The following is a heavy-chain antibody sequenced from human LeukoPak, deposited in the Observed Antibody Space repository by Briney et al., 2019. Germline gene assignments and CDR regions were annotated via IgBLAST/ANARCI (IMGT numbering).Heavy chain of an antibody. J-gene: IGHJ2*01. CDR2: IKQDGSEK. V-gene: IGHV3-7*01. CDR1: GFTFSSYA. D-gene: IGHD6-13*01. CDR3: ARETAIHKIAAAGTMDWYFDL. Sequence: PGGSLRLSCAASGFTFSSYAMSWVRQAPGKGLEWVANIKQDGSEKYYVDSVKGRFTISRDNAKNSLYLQMNSLRAEDTAVYYCARETAIHKIAAAGTMDWYFDLWGRGTLVTVSS.